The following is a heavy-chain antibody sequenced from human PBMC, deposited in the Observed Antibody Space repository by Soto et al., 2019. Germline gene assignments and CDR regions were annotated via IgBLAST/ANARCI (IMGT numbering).Heavy chain of an antibody. CDR1: GYTFTSYG. CDR3: ARDLRQLVLANYYSYGMDV. CDR2: ISAYNGNT. V-gene: IGHV1-18*01. D-gene: IGHD6-13*01. J-gene: IGHJ6*04. Sequence: QVQLVQSGAEVKKPGASVKVSCKASGYTFTSYGISWVRQAPGQGLEWMGWISAYNGNTNYAQKLQGRVTMTTDTHASKAYMELRRLRSDDTAVYYCARDLRQLVLANYYSYGMDVWGKGTTVTVSS.